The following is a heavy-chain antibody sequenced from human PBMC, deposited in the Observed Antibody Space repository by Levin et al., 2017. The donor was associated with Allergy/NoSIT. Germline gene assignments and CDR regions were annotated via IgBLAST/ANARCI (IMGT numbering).Heavy chain of an antibody. J-gene: IGHJ4*02. D-gene: IGHD2-15*01. CDR2: IYSTADGGTT. CDR3: TTDVRCSGGNCYASGTDY. V-gene: IGHV3-15*01. CDR1: GFTFSNVW. Sequence: GGSLRLSCAASGFTFSNVWMAWVRQAPGKGLEWVGRIYSTADGGTTEFAAPVKGRFTISREDSENTLYLPMKSLKSEDTAVYYCTTDVRCSGGNCYASGTDYWGQGTLVTVSS.